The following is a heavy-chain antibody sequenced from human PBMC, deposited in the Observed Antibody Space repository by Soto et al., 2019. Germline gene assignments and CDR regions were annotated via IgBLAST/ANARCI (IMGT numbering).Heavy chain of an antibody. CDR2: IYYSGST. D-gene: IGHD2-2*01. J-gene: IGHJ6*03. V-gene: IGHV4-31*03. CDR3: AREFLVVVPGTYMDV. Sequence: SETLSLTCTVSGGSISSGGYYWSWIRQHPGKGLEWIGYIYYSGSTYYNPSLKSRVTISVDTSKNQFSLKLSSVTAADTAVYYCAREFLVVVPGTYMDVWGKGTTVTVSS. CDR1: GGSISSGGYY.